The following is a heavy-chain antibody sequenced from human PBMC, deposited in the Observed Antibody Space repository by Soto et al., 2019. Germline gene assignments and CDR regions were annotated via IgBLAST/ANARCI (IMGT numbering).Heavy chain of an antibody. Sequence: EVQLLESGGGLVQPGGSLRLSCAASGFPFSSRAMSWVRQAPGKGLEWVAAISGSGTITYYADSVKGRFTISRDTSKNTLYLQMNSLRADDTAVYYFAEWARYCSGADCRAWGQCTLVTVSS. CDR2: ISGSGTIT. D-gene: IGHD2-15*01. CDR1: GFPFSSRA. J-gene: IGHJ1*01. V-gene: IGHV3-23*01. CDR3: AEWARYCSGADCRA.